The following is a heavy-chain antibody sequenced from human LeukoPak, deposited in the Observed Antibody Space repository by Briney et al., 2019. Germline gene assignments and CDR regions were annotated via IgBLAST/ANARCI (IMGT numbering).Heavy chain of an antibody. J-gene: IGHJ3*02. Sequence: SETLSLTCTVSGGSISSSSYYWGWIRQPPGKGLEWVGSIYYSGSTYYNPSLKSRVTISVDTSKNQFSLKLSSVTAADTAVYYCARRPIVVVPAAMPDDAFDIWGQGTMVTVSS. V-gene: IGHV4-39*01. CDR1: GGSISSSSYY. CDR2: IYYSGST. CDR3: ARRPIVVVPAAMPDDAFDI. D-gene: IGHD2-2*01.